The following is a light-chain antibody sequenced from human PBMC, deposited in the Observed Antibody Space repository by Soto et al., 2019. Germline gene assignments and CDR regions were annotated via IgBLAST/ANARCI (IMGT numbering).Light chain of an antibody. V-gene: IGLV2-23*02. Sequence: SALPQPASVYGSPGQSIALSCPGTSSDVGSYNLVSWYQQHPGKAPKLMIYEVSKRPSGVSNRFSGSKSGNTASLTISGLQAEDEADYYCCSYAGSRTYVFGTGTKVTVL. CDR1: SSDVGSYNL. J-gene: IGLJ1*01. CDR3: CSYAGSRTYV. CDR2: EVS.